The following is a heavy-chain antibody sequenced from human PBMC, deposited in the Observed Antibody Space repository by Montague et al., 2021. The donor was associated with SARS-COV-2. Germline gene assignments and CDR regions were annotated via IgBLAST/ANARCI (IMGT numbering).Heavy chain of an antibody. Sequence: CAISGDSVASPAAAWNWNTHSPSSGLEWLGRTYYRSEWHTDYAVSVEGRLAIDADTSKNQFSLQLHSVTPEDSAVYYCASGWTLFDWGQGTLVTVSS. CDR1: GDSVASPAAA. J-gene: IGHJ4*02. CDR2: TYYRSEWHT. CDR3: ASGWTLFD. D-gene: IGHD6-19*01. V-gene: IGHV6-1*01.